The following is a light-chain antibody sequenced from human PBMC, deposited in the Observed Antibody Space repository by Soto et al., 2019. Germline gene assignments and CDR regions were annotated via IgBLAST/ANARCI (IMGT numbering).Light chain of an antibody. CDR2: DVS. CDR3: SSYTSSSTLV. Sequence: QSALTQPASVSGSPGQSITISCTGSSSDVGGYDHVSWYQQHPGKAPKIMIYDVSNRPSGVSNRFSGSKSVNTASLTISGVQAEDEADYYCSSYTSSSTLVFGGGTKVTVL. V-gene: IGLV2-14*01. CDR1: SSDVGGYDH. J-gene: IGLJ2*01.